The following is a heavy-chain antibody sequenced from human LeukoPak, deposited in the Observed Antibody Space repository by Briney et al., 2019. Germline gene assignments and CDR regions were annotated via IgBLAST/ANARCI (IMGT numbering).Heavy chain of an antibody. Sequence: GASVKVSCKVSGYTLTELSMHWVRQAPGKGLEWMGGFDPEDGETIYAQKFQGRVTMTEDTSTDTAYMELSSLRSEDTAAYYCATESVGAMSRGRFDYWGQGTLVTVSS. CDR2: FDPEDGET. CDR1: GYTLTELS. J-gene: IGHJ4*02. V-gene: IGHV1-24*01. CDR3: ATESVGAMSRGRFDY. D-gene: IGHD1-26*01.